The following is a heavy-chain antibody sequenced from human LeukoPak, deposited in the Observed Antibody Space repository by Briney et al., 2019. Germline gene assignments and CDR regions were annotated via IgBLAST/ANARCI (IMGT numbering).Heavy chain of an antibody. CDR2: IYYSGST. CDR3: ARDYYGSGSYLSI. J-gene: IGHJ4*02. D-gene: IGHD3-10*01. Sequence: PSQTLSLTCTVSGGSISSGGYYWSWIRQHPGKGLEWIGYIYYSGSTYYNPSLKSRVTISVDTSKNQFSLKLSSVTAADTAVYYCARDYYGSGSYLSIWGQGTLVTVSS. V-gene: IGHV4-31*03. CDR1: GGSISSGGYY.